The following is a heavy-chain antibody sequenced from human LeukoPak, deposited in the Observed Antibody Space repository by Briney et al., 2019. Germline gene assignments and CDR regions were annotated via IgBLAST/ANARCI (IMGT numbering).Heavy chain of an antibody. CDR1: GFTSSSYG. V-gene: IGHV3-30*18. CDR2: ISYDGSNK. CDR3: AKDLSSGWYWEWYFDY. Sequence: GRSLRLSCAASGFTSSSYGMHWVRQAPGKGLEWVAVISYDGSNKYYADSVKGRFTISRDNSKNTLYLQMNSLRAEDTAVYYCAKDLSSGWYWEWYFDYWGQGTLVTVSS. D-gene: IGHD6-19*01. J-gene: IGHJ4*02.